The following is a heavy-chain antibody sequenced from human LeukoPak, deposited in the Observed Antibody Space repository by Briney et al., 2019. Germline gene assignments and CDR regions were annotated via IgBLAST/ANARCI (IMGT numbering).Heavy chain of an antibody. CDR3: ARGLKFGIQLWVLNYYYYMDV. Sequence: ASVTVSCKASGYTFTSYDINWVRQATGQGLEWMGWMNPNSGNTGYAQKFQGRVTITRNTSISTAYMELSSLRSEDTAVYYCARGLKFGIQLWVLNYYYYMDVWGKGTTVTVSS. V-gene: IGHV1-8*03. J-gene: IGHJ6*03. CDR1: GYTFTSYD. D-gene: IGHD5-18*01. CDR2: MNPNSGNT.